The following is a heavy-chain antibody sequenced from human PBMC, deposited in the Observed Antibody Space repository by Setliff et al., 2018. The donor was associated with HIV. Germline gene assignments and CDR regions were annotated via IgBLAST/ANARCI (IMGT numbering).Heavy chain of an antibody. CDR1: GYTFSSYW. CDR3: VRGSGYYYFDN. D-gene: IGHD3-22*01. V-gene: IGHV3-74*01. Sequence: QPGGSLRLSCAASGYTFSSYWMHWVRQAPGKGLVWVFGMNTDGSSTRYADSVKGRFTVSRDNAKNMLYLQMNSLSADGTAVYYCVRGSGYYYFDNWGQGALVTVSS. J-gene: IGHJ4*02. CDR2: MNTDGSST.